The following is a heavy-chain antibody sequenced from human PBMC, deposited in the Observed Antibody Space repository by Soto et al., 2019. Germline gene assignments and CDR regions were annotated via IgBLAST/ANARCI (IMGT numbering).Heavy chain of an antibody. J-gene: IGHJ6*03. CDR3: AKDPNSSGWYGYYYYYYRDV. V-gene: IGHV3-30*18. Sequence: QVQLEESGGGVVQPGRSLRLSCAAPGFTFSSYGMHWVRQAPGKGLEWVAVISYDGSNKYYADSVKGRFTISRDNSKNTLYLQMNSLRAEDTAVYYCAKDPNSSGWYGYYYYYYRDVWGKGTTVTVSS. CDR2: ISYDGSNK. D-gene: IGHD6-19*01. CDR1: GFTFSSYG.